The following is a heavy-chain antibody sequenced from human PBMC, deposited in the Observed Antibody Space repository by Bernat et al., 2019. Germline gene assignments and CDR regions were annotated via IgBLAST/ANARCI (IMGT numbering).Heavy chain of an antibody. CDR1: GYTFTSYG. V-gene: IGHV1-18*01. J-gene: IGHJ4*02. D-gene: IGHD4-11*01. CDR2: ISAYNGNT. CDR3: ARDIMAVTTTSEIDY. Sequence: QVQLVQSGAEVKKPGASVKVSCKASGYTFTSYGISWVRQASGQGLEWMGWISAYNGNTNYAQKLQGRVTMTTDTSTSTAYMELRSLRSDDTAVYYCARDIMAVTTTSEIDYWGQGTLVTVSS.